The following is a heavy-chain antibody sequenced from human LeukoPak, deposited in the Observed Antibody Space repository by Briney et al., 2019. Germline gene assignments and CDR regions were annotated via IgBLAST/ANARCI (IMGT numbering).Heavy chain of an antibody. J-gene: IGHJ6*02. V-gene: IGHV3-30*18. D-gene: IGHD3-10*01. CDR3: AKGDGSGSYGMDV. CDR2: ISYDGSNK. Sequence: PGGSLRLSCAASRFTFSSYGMHWVRQAPGKGLEWVAVISYDGSNKYYADSVKGRFTISRDNSKNTLYLQMNSLRAEDTAVYYCAKGDGSGSYGMDVWGQGTTVTVSS. CDR1: RFTFSSYG.